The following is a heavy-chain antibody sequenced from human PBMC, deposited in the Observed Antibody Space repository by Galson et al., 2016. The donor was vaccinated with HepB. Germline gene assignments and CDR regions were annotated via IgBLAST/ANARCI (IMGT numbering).Heavy chain of an antibody. Sequence: SETLSLTCTVSGGSINNFYWSWIRQFPGQGPELIGFIYYTGGATYNPSLKGRVTITIDRSKNQFSLHLTSVTTADTAVYYCARGPPDTSGYFVPWGQGSLVTVPS. D-gene: IGHD3-22*01. V-gene: IGHV4-59*01. CDR1: GGSINNFY. CDR3: ARGPPDTSGYFVP. J-gene: IGHJ5*02. CDR2: IYYTGGA.